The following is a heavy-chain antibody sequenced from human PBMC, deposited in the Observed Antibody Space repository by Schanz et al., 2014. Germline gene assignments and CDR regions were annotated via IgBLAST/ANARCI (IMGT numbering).Heavy chain of an antibody. CDR1: RIIFGTYS. CDR3: ARDGDFDY. Sequence: EVQLVESGGGLVKPGGSLRLSCTASRIIFGTYSMNWIRQTPKGLEWVSSINSRSNKYYADSVKGRFTISRDNSKNTLFLQMSSLRAEDTAVYYCARDGDFDYWGQGTLXTVSS. V-gene: IGHV3-21*01. CDR2: INSRSNK. J-gene: IGHJ4*02.